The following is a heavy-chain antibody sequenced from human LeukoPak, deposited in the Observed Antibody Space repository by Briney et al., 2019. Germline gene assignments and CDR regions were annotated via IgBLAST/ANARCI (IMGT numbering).Heavy chain of an antibody. CDR3: ASQYYYGPTGYYGGFDY. J-gene: IGHJ4*02. V-gene: IGHV1-3*01. Sequence: ASVKVSCKASGYTFTSYGISWVRQAPGDRLEWMGCFNVGHGNTEYSERFQGRVTITTDASATTHFMELSSLRSEDAAVYYCASQYYYGPTGYYGGFDYWGQGTPVTVSS. D-gene: IGHD3-22*01. CDR2: FNVGHGNT. CDR1: GYTFTSYG.